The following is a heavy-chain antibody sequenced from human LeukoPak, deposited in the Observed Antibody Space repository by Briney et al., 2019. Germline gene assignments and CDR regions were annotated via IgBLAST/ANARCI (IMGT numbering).Heavy chain of an antibody. D-gene: IGHD7-27*01. CDR1: GFNLDDYA. CDR3: VKGGTIQLWTYFDF. Sequence: GRSLTLSCAASGFNLDDYAMHWVRQAPGKGLEWVSGISWNSINIGYADSVKGRFTISRDNAKNSLYLQMNSLRAEDTALYYCVKGGTIQLWTYFDFWGQGTLVTVSS. J-gene: IGHJ4*02. CDR2: ISWNSINI. V-gene: IGHV3-9*01.